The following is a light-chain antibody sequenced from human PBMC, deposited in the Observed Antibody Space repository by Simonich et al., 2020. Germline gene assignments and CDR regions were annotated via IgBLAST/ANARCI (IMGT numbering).Light chain of an antibody. Sequence: EIVLTQSPGTLSLSPGERATLSCRASQSVSSSYLAWYQQKTGQAPSLLIYGASRRATGIPDSFSGSGSGTDFTLTISRLEPEDFAVYYCQQYGSSPRFGQGTKVEIK. CDR2: GAS. J-gene: IGKJ1*01. CDR3: QQYGSSPR. CDR1: QSVSSSY. V-gene: IGKV3-20*01.